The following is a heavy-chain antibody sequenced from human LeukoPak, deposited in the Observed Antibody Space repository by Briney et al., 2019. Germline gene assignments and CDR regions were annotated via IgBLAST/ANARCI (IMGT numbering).Heavy chain of an antibody. V-gene: IGHV4-39*01. CDR1: GGSISSSSYY. CDR2: IYYSGST. D-gene: IGHD6-19*01. Sequence: SETLSLTCTVSGGSISSSSYYWGWIRQPPGKGLEWIGSIYYSGSTYYNPSLKSRVTISVDTSKNQFSLKLSSVTAADTAVYYCARPKAGYSSTDAFDIWAQGTMVTVSS. J-gene: IGHJ3*02. CDR3: ARPKAGYSSTDAFDI.